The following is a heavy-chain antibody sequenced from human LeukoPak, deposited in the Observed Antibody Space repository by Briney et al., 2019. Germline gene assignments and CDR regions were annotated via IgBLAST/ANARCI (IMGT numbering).Heavy chain of an antibody. Sequence: ASVKVSCKASGYTFTVYYMHWVRQAPGQALEWMGRINPNNGATNYAQKLQGRVTITGDTSISTAYMELSSLRSDDTAVYYCTRETGSYHGNDYWGQGTLVTVSS. CDR3: TRETGSYHGNDY. CDR2: INPNNGAT. V-gene: IGHV1-2*06. J-gene: IGHJ4*02. CDR1: GYTFTVYY. D-gene: IGHD1-26*01.